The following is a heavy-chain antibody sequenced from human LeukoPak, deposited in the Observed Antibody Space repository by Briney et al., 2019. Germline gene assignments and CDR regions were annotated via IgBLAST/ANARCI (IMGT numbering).Heavy chain of an antibody. Sequence: SETLSLTCAVYVGPFSGYYWSWIRQPPGKGLERIGEINHSGSTNYNPSLKSRVTISVDTSKNQFSLKLSSVTAADTAVYYCARGPFIYNSGYYRTSFDYWGQGTLVTVSS. CDR1: VGPFSGYY. J-gene: IGHJ4*02. D-gene: IGHD3-22*01. V-gene: IGHV4-34*01. CDR2: INHSGST. CDR3: ARGPFIYNSGYYRTSFDY.